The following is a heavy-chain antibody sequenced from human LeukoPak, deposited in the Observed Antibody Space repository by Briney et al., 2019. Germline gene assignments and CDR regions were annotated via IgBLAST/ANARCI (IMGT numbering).Heavy chain of an antibody. J-gene: IGHJ6*03. CDR3: ARAPYYYDSSGYSYYYYYMDV. CDR1: GYTFTSYY. D-gene: IGHD3-22*01. Sequence: ASVKVSCKASGYTFTSYYMHWVRQAPGQGLEWMGIINPSGGSTSYAQKFQGRVTMTRDMSTSTVYMELSSLRSEDTAVYYCARAPYYYDSSGYSYYYYYMDVWGKGTTVTVSS. CDR2: INPSGGST. V-gene: IGHV1-46*01.